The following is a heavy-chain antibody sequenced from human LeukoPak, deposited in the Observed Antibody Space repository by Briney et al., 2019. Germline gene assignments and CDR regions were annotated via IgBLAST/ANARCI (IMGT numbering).Heavy chain of an antibody. J-gene: IGHJ4*02. CDR2: IYPDGRT. Sequence: PGRSLRLSCTASGFTFGDHAMSWVRQAPGKGLQWVSVIYPDGRTYYADSVKGRFTISRDISRNTLLLQMNNLRADDTAVHYCARTNPVYGDYDCWGQGTLVTVSS. D-gene: IGHD4-17*01. V-gene: IGHV3-53*01. CDR1: GFTFGDHA. CDR3: ARTNPVYGDYDC.